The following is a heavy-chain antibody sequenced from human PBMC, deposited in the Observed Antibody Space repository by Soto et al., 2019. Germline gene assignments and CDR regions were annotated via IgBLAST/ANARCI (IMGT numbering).Heavy chain of an antibody. Sequence: GESLKISCKVSGDSFTGFWIGWVRQMPGKGLEWLGSIYPRDSDTRYSPSFQGQVTISVDKSLSTAYLQWNSLQASDTVIYYCARQHPLDSRVWFTWGQGTLVTVSS. CDR3: ARQHPLDSRVWFT. J-gene: IGHJ4*02. CDR1: GDSFTGFW. V-gene: IGHV5-51*01. CDR2: IYPRDSDT. D-gene: IGHD6-19*01.